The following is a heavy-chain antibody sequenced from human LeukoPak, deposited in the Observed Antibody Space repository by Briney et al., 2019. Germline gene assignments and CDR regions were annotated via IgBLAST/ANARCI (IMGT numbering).Heavy chain of an antibody. Sequence: GGSLRLSCAASGFTFSSYGMHWVHQAPGKGLEWVAFIRYDGSNKYYADSVKGRFTISRDNSKNTLYLQMNSLGAEDTAVYYCAKDPYDFWSGYYYYYYMDVWGKGTTVTVSS. V-gene: IGHV3-30*02. CDR1: GFTFSSYG. CDR3: AKDPYDFWSGYYYYYYMDV. CDR2: IRYDGSNK. J-gene: IGHJ6*03. D-gene: IGHD3-3*01.